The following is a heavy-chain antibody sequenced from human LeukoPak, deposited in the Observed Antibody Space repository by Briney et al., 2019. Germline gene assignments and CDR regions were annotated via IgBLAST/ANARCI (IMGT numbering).Heavy chain of an antibody. Sequence: SETLSLTCTVSGGSINYYYWSWIRQPPGKGLEWIGYIYYSGSTNYNPSLKSRVTISVDTSKNQFPLRLSSVAAADTAMYYCARSPRGCSGGSCYDYWGQGTLVTVSS. J-gene: IGHJ4*02. V-gene: IGHV4-59*01. D-gene: IGHD2-15*01. CDR1: GGSINYYY. CDR2: IYYSGST. CDR3: ARSPRGCSGGSCYDY.